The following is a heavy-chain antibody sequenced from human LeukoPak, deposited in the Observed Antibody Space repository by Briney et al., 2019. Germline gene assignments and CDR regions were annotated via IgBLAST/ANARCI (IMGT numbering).Heavy chain of an antibody. Sequence: SETLSLTCTVSGGSLSSYYWSWIRQPPGKGLEWIGYIYYSGSTNYNPSLKSRVTISVDTSKNQFSLKLSSVTAADTAVYYCARYFYGSAGGWFDPWGQGTLVTVFS. D-gene: IGHD3-10*01. CDR1: GGSLSSYY. CDR3: ARYFYGSAGGWFDP. J-gene: IGHJ5*02. V-gene: IGHV4-59*08. CDR2: IYYSGST.